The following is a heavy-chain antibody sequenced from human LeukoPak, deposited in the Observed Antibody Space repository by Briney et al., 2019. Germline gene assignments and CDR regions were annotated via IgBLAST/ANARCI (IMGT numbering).Heavy chain of an antibody. CDR2: IHDSGAYA. CDR1: GFTFSNYA. D-gene: IGHD4-23*01. J-gene: IGHJ4*02. Sequence: GGSLRLSCAASGFTFSNYAMSWVRQAPGKGLEWVSTIHDSGAYAFYTDSVKGRFTISRDNSKNTLDLQMNSLRADDTAVYYCAKDFSNSHRDWGQGVLVTVSS. CDR3: AKDFSNSHRD. V-gene: IGHV3-23*01.